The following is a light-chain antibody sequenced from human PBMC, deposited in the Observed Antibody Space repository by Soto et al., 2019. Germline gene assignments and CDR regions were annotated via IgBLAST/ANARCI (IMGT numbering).Light chain of an antibody. CDR3: QQNNNWPPLT. V-gene: IGKV3-15*01. CDR1: QSVSSN. Sequence: EIVMTQSPATLSVSPGERATLSCRASQSVSSNLAWYQQKPGQAPRLLIYGASTRATGIPATFNGSGSETDFTLTNSSLQSKDFAVYYCQQNNNWPPLTFGQGTKVEIK. CDR2: GAS. J-gene: IGKJ1*01.